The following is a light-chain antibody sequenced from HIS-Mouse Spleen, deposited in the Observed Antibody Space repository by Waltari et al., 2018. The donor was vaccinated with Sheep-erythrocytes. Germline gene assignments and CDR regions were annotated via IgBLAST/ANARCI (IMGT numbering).Light chain of an antibody. CDR2: GAS. CDR1: QSVSSSY. J-gene: IGKJ2*01. Sequence: EIVLTQSPATLSLSPGERATLSCSASQSVSSSYLAWYQQKPCQAPRLLIYGASSRSTGIPDRFSGSGSGTDFTLTISRLEPEDFAVYYCQQYGSSPTFGQGTKLEIK. CDR3: QQYGSSPT. V-gene: IGKV3-20*01.